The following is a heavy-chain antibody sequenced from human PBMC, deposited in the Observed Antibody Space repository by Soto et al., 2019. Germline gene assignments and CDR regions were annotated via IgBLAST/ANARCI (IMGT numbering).Heavy chain of an antibody. CDR3: ARDLGDFWSGYRDYYYGMDV. V-gene: IGHV1-18*01. CDR1: GYTFTSYG. Sequence: VKVSCKASGYTFTSYGISWVRQAPGQGLEWMGWISAYNGNTNYAQKLQGRVTMTTDTSTSTAYMELRSLRSDDTAVYYCARDLGDFWSGYRDYYYGMDVWGQGTTVTVSS. CDR2: ISAYNGNT. J-gene: IGHJ6*02. D-gene: IGHD3-3*01.